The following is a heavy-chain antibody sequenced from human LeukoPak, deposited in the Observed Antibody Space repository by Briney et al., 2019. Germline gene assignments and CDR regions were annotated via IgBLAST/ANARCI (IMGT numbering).Heavy chain of an antibody. CDR3: AKSPGVAVAAAFDY. V-gene: IGHV3-9*01. J-gene: IGHJ4*02. CDR2: ISWNSGSI. Sequence: GGSLRLSCAASGFTFDDYAMHWVRQAPGRGLEWVSGISWNSGSIGYADSVKGRFTISRDNAKNSLYLQMNSLRAEDTALYYCAKSPGVAVAAAFDYWGQGTLVTVSS. D-gene: IGHD6-19*01. CDR1: GFTFDDYA.